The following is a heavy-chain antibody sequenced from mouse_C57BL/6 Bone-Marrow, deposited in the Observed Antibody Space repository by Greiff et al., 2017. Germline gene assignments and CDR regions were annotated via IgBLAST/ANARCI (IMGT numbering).Heavy chain of an antibody. Sequence: EVQLQQSGTVLARPGASVKMSCKTSGYTFTSYWMHWVKQRPGQGLEWIGAIYPGTSDTSSNQKFKGKAKLTAVTSASTAYMELSSLTNEDSAVYYCTRSFDGCYAWFAYWGQGTLVTVP. D-gene: IGHD2-3*01. J-gene: IGHJ3*01. CDR1: GYTFTSYW. CDR2: IYPGTSDT. V-gene: IGHV1-5*01. CDR3: TRSFDGCYAWFAY.